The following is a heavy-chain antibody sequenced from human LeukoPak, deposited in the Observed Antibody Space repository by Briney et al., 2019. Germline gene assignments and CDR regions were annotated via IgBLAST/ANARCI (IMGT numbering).Heavy chain of an antibody. CDR2: IRSQAYGGTT. CDR1: GFIISDYA. J-gene: IGHJ3*02. CDR3: SGEALLMTSDDI. V-gene: IGHV3-49*03. Sequence: GGSLRLSCTASGFIISDYAMSWFRQAPGKGLEWVGFIRSQAYGGTTEYAPSLKGRFTMSRDDSQNIAYLQSSSLKTEDTGVYYCSGEALLMTSDDIWGPGTLVTVSS. D-gene: IGHD2/OR15-2a*01.